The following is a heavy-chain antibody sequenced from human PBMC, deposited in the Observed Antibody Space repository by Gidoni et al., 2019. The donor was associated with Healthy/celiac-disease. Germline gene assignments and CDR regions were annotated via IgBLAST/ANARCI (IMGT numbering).Heavy chain of an antibody. Sequence: QVQLVQSGAEVKKPGASVKVSCKASGYTFTGYYMHWVRQAPGQGLEWMGWINPNSGGTNYAQKFQGWVTMTRDTSISTAYMELSRLRSDDTAVYYCARGSYGSGWALIIDGFDIWGQGTMVTVSS. CDR2: INPNSGGT. J-gene: IGHJ3*02. D-gene: IGHD6-19*01. CDR1: GYTFTGYY. CDR3: ARGSYGSGWALIIDGFDI. V-gene: IGHV1-2*04.